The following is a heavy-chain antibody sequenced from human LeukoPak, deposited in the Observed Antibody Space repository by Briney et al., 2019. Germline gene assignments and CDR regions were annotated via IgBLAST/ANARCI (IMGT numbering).Heavy chain of an antibody. CDR3: AKDPVPRDGYFEFVP. CDR1: GFIISDYA. Sequence: PGGSLRLSCAASGFIISDYAMAWVRQAPGKGLEWVSDISVSGDDTHYPDSVKGRFTISRDNSKNTMYLQMNRLRAEDTAVYYCAKDPVPRDGYFEFVPRGKGTLVHVFS. D-gene: IGHD4-17*01. CDR2: ISVSGDDT. V-gene: IGHV3-23*01. J-gene: IGHJ5*02.